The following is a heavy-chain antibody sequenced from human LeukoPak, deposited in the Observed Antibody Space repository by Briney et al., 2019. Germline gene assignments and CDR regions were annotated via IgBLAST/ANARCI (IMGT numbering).Heavy chain of an antibody. V-gene: IGHV3-23*01. CDR1: GFTFKNFA. D-gene: IGHD2-21*01. CDR3: ARAISQFVIGGSAY. J-gene: IGHJ4*02. CDR2: REGSGRLS. Sequence: GGSLRLSCAVSGFTFKNFAMRWVGQARGGGGEWVSSREGSGRLSYYDDYVEGRFNISRDNAEETLYLEMDSLRAEDSAVYYCARAISQFVIGGSAYWGQGTQVTVSS.